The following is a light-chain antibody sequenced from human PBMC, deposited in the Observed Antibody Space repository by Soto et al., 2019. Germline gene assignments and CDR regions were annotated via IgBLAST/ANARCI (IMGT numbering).Light chain of an antibody. Sequence: QSALTQPASVSGSPGQSITISCTGTSSDVGSYNLVSWYQQHPGKAPKLMLYEGSKRPSGVSNRFSGSKSGNTASLTISGLQAEDEADYYCCSYAGSNVVFGGGTKVTVL. CDR3: CSYAGSNVV. V-gene: IGLV2-23*01. CDR2: EGS. CDR1: SSDVGSYNL. J-gene: IGLJ2*01.